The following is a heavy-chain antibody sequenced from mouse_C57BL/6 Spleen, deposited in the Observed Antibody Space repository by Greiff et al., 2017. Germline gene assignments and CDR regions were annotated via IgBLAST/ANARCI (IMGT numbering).Heavy chain of an antibody. D-gene: IGHD3-3*01. CDR1: GFTFSSYA. Sequence: EVHLVESGGGLVKPGGSLKLSCAASGFTFSSYAMSWVRQTPEKRLEWVATISDGGSYTYYPDNVKGRFTISRDNAKNNLYLQMSHLKSEDTAMXYCARDQGWDHYYFDYWGQGTTLTVSS. J-gene: IGHJ2*01. CDR2: ISDGGSYT. V-gene: IGHV5-4*01. CDR3: ARDQGWDHYYFDY.